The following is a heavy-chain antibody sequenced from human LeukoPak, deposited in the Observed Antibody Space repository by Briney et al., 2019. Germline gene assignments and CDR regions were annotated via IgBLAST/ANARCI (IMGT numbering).Heavy chain of an antibody. CDR3: ARDSGYYYDSSNSDV. D-gene: IGHD3-22*01. CDR2: INHSGST. V-gene: IGHV4-34*01. Sequence: ETLSLTFAVSGGSFSVYYWSWIRQPRGKGLEGMGEINHSGSTNYNPSLKSRVTISVDTSKNQFSLKLSSVTAADTAVYYCARDSGYYYDSSNSDVWGKGTTATVSS. J-gene: IGHJ6*04. CDR1: GGSFSVYY.